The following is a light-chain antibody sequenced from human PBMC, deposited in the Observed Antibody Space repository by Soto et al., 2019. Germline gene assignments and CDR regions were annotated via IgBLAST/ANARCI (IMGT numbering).Light chain of an antibody. V-gene: IGKV1-9*01. J-gene: IGKJ4*01. Sequence: DIQLTQSPSALSVSVGDTVTITCRASQALSNYLAWYQQKPGKAPDLLIYSASTLQSGVPSRFSGSGSETEFSLTIRALQPEDFATYYCQQLSRYPLTFGGGTKVDIK. CDR1: QALSNY. CDR3: QQLSRYPLT. CDR2: SAS.